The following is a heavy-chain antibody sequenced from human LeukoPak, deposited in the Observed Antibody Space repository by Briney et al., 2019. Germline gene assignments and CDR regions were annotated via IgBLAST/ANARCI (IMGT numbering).Heavy chain of an antibody. CDR2: IHLRQSITT. J-gene: IGHJ4*02. CDR3: ARMVRDINYFDP. CDR1: HSSIIDYY. Sequence: SETLSLTCSVSHSSIIDYYWNWIRQPAGKGPEWIGRIHLRQSITTDYNPSLRSRVTMSIDTSRNQFSLSLTSVTAADTALYYCARMVRDINYFDPWGQGILVTVSS. D-gene: IGHD3-10*01. V-gene: IGHV4-4*07.